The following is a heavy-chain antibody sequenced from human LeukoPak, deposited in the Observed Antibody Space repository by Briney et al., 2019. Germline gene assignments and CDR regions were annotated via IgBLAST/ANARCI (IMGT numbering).Heavy chain of an antibody. J-gene: IGHJ4*02. D-gene: IGHD3-3*01. V-gene: IGHV3-23*01. CDR3: AKEFGMTVFPIFDY. CDR2: ISGSGGTT. CDR1: GFTFSSYA. Sequence: GGSLRLSCVTSGFTFSSYAMTWVRQAPGKGLEWVSGISGSGGTTYYADSVKGRFTISRDNSKNTLYLQGNRLRAEDTAVYYCAKEFGMTVFPIFDYWGQGTLVTVSS.